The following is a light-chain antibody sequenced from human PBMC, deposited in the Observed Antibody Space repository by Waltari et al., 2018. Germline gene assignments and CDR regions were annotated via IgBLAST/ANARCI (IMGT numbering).Light chain of an antibody. CDR2: GVS. V-gene: IGKV2-29*02. Sequence: DSVLTQTPLSLSVTPGQPASISCKSSQSLLHSDGRTYLYWYLHKPGQSPQLLIYGVSSRFSGVPDRFSGSGSGTDFTLEISRVEAGDVGIYYCMQGIHLPWTFGQGTKEEIK. CDR1: QSLLHSDGRTY. J-gene: IGKJ1*01. CDR3: MQGIHLPWT.